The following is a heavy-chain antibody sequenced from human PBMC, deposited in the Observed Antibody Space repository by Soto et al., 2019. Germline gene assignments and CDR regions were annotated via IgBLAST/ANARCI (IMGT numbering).Heavy chain of an antibody. CDR1: GGSISSSNYY. D-gene: IGHD3-22*01. CDR2: IYYSGST. Sequence: QLQLQESGPGLLKPSETLSLTCTVSGGSISSSNYYWGWIRQPPGKGLEWIGSIYYSGSTYYNPSLKSRVTISGDTSKKKFSLTLNSVTAADTAVYYCAKHSDYFGGSGYPDYWGQGTLVTVSS. V-gene: IGHV4-39*01. J-gene: IGHJ4*02. CDR3: AKHSDYFGGSGYPDY.